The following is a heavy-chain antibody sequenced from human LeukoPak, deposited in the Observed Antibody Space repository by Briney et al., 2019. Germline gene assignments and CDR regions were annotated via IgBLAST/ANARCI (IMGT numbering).Heavy chain of an antibody. CDR2: IHYSGNT. CDR3: ARQRCSSTSCRYYYYYMDV. J-gene: IGHJ6*03. V-gene: IGHV4-39*01. CDR1: GGSISSSSYY. Sequence: SETLSLTCTVSGGSISSSSYYWGWIRQPPGKGLEWIGSIHYSGNTYYNPSLKSRVTISVDTSKNQFSLKLTSVTAADTAVYHCARQRCSSTSCRYYYYYMDVWGKGTTVTVSS. D-gene: IGHD2-2*01.